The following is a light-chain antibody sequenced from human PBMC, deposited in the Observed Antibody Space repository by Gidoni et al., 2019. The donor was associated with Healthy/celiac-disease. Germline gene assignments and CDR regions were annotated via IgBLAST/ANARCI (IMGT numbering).Light chain of an antibody. CDR2: DAS. J-gene: IGKJ4*01. V-gene: IGKV1-33*01. CDR1: QDISNY. CDR3: QQYDNLPLT. Sequence: DIQMNQSPSSLSAPVGDRVTITCQASQDISNYLHWYQQKPGKAPKLLIYDASNLETGVPSRFSGSGSGTDFTFTISSLQPEDIATYYCQQYDNLPLTFGGGTKVEIK.